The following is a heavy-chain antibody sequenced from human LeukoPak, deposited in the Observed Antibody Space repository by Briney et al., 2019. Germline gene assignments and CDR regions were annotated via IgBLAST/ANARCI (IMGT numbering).Heavy chain of an antibody. CDR2: IYTSGST. J-gene: IGHJ4*02. V-gene: IGHV4-61*02. CDR3: ARDPGATRYDY. CDR1: GDSISSGDYY. D-gene: IGHD4/OR15-4a*01. Sequence: SETLSLTCTVSGDSISSGDYYWSWIRQPAGKGLEWIGRIYTSGSTNYNPSLKSRVTMSVDTSKNQFSLKLSSVTAADTAVYYCARDPGATRYDYWGQGTLVTVSS.